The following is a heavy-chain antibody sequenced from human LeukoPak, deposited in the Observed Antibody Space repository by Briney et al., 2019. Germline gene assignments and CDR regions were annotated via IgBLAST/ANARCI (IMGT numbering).Heavy chain of an antibody. V-gene: IGHV3-21*01. CDR3: ARGAMKIFGEIIYLDY. Sequence: GGSLRLSCAASGFTFYNYSMNWVRQAPGKGLEWVSSISTSSSYINYADSVKGRFTISRDNAKNSLYLQMNSLRAEDTAFYYCARGAMKIFGEIIYLDYWGQGTLVTVSS. J-gene: IGHJ4*02. CDR1: GFTFYNYS. D-gene: IGHD3-3*01. CDR2: ISTSSSYI.